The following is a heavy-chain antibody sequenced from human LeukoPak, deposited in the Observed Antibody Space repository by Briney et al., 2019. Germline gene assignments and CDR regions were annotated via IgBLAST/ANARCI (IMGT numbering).Heavy chain of an antibody. Sequence: GGSLRLSCAASGFTFSSYGMHWVRQAPGKGLEWVAFIRYDGSNKYYADSVKGRFTISRDNSKNTLYLQMNSLRAEDTAVYYCAKDFDPSGSSLDYYYYMDVWGKGTTVTVSS. J-gene: IGHJ6*03. D-gene: IGHD1-26*01. CDR1: GFTFSSYG. V-gene: IGHV3-30*02. CDR3: AKDFDPSGSSLDYYYYMDV. CDR2: IRYDGSNK.